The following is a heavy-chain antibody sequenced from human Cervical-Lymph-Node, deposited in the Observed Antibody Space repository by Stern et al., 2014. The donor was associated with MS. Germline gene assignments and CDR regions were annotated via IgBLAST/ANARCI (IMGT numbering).Heavy chain of an antibody. CDR1: GFTFTSSA. D-gene: IGHD3-22*01. CDR3: AAEPMYYSDSVGAFDI. V-gene: IGHV1-58*01. CDR2: IVVGSGNT. J-gene: IGHJ3*02. Sequence: QMQLVQSGPEVKKPGTSVKVSCKASGFTFTSSAVQWVRQARGQRLEWIGWIVVGSGNTNYAQKFQERVTITRDMSTSTAYMELSSLRYEDTAVYYCAAEPMYYSDSVGAFDIWGQGTMVTVSS.